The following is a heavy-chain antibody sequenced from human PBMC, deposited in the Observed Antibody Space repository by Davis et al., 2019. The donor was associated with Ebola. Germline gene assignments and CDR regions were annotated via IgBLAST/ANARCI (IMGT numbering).Heavy chain of an antibody. Sequence: GESLKISCAASGFTFSSYSMNWVSQAPGKGLEWVSVIYSGGSTYYADSVKGRFTISRDNSKNTLYLQMNSLRAEDTAVYYCARPNCSSTSCYKYGMDVWGQGTTVTVSS. CDR3: ARPNCSSTSCYKYGMDV. J-gene: IGHJ6*02. D-gene: IGHD2-2*02. V-gene: IGHV3-66*04. CDR2: IYSGGST. CDR1: GFTFSSYS.